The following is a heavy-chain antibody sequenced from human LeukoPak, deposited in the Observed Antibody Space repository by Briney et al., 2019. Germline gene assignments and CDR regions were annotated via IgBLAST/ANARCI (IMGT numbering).Heavy chain of an antibody. CDR3: ASECSSTSCYHHHLSSLRGVIKTSDY. J-gene: IGHJ4*02. Sequence: GGSLRLSCAASGFTFSSYSMNWVRQAPGKGLEWVSYISSSSSTIYYADSVKGRFTISRDNAKNSLYLQMNSLRAEDTAVYYCASECSSTSCYHHHLSSLRGVIKTSDYWGQGTLVTVSS. CDR1: GFTFSSYS. D-gene: IGHD2-2*01. CDR2: ISSSSSTI. V-gene: IGHV3-48*01.